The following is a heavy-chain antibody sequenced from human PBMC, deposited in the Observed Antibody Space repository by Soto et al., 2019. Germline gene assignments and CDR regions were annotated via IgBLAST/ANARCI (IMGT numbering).Heavy chain of an antibody. J-gene: IGHJ6*03. D-gene: IGHD3-3*01. Sequence: LNVSCKASGYTFTSYDINWVRQATGQGLEWMGWMNPNSGNTGYAQKFQGRVTMTRNTSISTAYMELSSLRSEDTAVYYCARVQNVYDFWSGYYYYYLDVWGKGTTVTVSS. CDR2: MNPNSGNT. V-gene: IGHV1-8*01. CDR1: GYTFTSYD. CDR3: ARVQNVYDFWSGYYYYYLDV.